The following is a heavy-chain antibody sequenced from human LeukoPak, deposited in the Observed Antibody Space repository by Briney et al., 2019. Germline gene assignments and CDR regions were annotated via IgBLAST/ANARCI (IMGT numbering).Heavy chain of an antibody. D-gene: IGHD3-9*01. Sequence: GGSLRLSCAASGFTFSSYSMNWVRQAPGKGLEWVSYISSSSSTIYYADSVKGRFTISRDNAKNSLYLQMNSLRAEDTAVYYCAREYYHILTGHQNNAFDIWGQGXMVTXSS. J-gene: IGHJ3*02. V-gene: IGHV3-48*04. CDR2: ISSSSSTI. CDR3: AREYYHILTGHQNNAFDI. CDR1: GFTFSSYS.